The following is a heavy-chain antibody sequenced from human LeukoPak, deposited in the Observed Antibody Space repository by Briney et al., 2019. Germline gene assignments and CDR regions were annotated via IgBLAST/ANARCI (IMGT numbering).Heavy chain of an antibody. Sequence: GGSLRLSRAASGFTFSSYAMSWVRQAPGKGLEWVSAISGSGGSTHYADSVKGRFTISRDNSKNTLYLQMNSLRAEDTAVYYCAKDLYGAYYDFWSGYSPVDYWGQGTLVTVSS. CDR3: AKDLYGAYYDFWSGYSPVDY. CDR2: ISGSGGST. V-gene: IGHV3-23*01. D-gene: IGHD3-3*01. CDR1: GFTFSSYA. J-gene: IGHJ4*02.